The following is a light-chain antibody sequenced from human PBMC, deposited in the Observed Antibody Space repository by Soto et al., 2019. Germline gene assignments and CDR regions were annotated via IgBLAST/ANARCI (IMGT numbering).Light chain of an antibody. CDR3: QQYNDWPPLT. J-gene: IGKJ4*01. CDR2: DAS. V-gene: IGKV3-15*01. Sequence: EIVMTQSPATLSVSPGESATLSCRASQSVRSNLAWYQQKPGQAPTLLIYDASTRATGIPARFSGSGSGTEFTLTISSLRSKDFAVYYCQQYNDWPPLTFGGGTKVEIK. CDR1: QSVRSN.